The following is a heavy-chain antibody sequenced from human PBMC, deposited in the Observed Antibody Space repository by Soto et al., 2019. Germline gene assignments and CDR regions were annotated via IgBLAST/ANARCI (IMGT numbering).Heavy chain of an antibody. V-gene: IGHV4-31*03. CDR2: IYYSGST. Sequence: QVQLQESGPGLVKPSQTLSLTCTVSGGSISSGGYYWSWIRQHPGKGLEWIGYIYYSGSTYYNPSLXXXVXXSVDPSKNQFSLTLSSVTAAAPAVYYCAREGGIVGATAADYWGQGTLVTVSS. CDR1: GGSISSGGYY. CDR3: AREGGIVGATAADY. D-gene: IGHD1-26*01. J-gene: IGHJ4*02.